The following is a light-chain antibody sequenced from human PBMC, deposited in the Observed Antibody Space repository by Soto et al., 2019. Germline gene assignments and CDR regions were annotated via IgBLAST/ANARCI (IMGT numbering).Light chain of an antibody. Sequence: EIVLTQSPGTLSLSPGERAALSCRPSQTVSSSYLAWYQHKPGQAPRLLIYGASSRATGIPDRFSGSGSGTDFTLTISRLEPEDFAVYYCQQYGSSLWTFGQGTKVEIK. J-gene: IGKJ1*01. CDR3: QQYGSSLWT. V-gene: IGKV3-20*01. CDR1: QTVSSSY. CDR2: GAS.